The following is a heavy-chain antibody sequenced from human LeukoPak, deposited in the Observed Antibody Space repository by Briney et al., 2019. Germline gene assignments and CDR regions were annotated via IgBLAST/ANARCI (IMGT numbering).Heavy chain of an antibody. CDR2: ISGSGGST. D-gene: IGHD6-19*01. CDR3: ASRKYSSGWFPLDY. Sequence: SGGSLRLSCAASVFTFSSYAMSWVRQAPGKGLEWVSAISGSGGSTYYADSVKGRFTISRDNSKNTLYLQMNSLRVKDTAVYYCASRKYSSGWFPLDYWGQGTLVTVSS. CDR1: VFTFSSYA. V-gene: IGHV3-23*01. J-gene: IGHJ4*02.